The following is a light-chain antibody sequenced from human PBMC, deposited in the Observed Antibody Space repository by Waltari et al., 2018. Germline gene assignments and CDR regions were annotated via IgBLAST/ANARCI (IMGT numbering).Light chain of an antibody. Sequence: DIQMTQSPSSLSASVGDRVTITCRPSQSISSYLNLYQQKPGKAPKPLIYAASSLQSGVPSRFSGSGSGTDFTLTISSLQPEDFATYYCQQSYSTPMYTFGQGTKLEIK. CDR2: AAS. CDR3: QQSYSTPMYT. CDR1: QSISSY. V-gene: IGKV1-39*01. J-gene: IGKJ2*01.